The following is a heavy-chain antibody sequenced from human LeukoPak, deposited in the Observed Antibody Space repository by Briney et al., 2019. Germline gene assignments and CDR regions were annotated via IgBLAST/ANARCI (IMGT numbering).Heavy chain of an antibody. J-gene: IGHJ6*02. CDR2: ISSSSSTI. CDR3: ARDPPYGDYGMDV. D-gene: IGHD4-17*01. Sequence: GGSLRLTCAASGFTFSSYSMNWVRQAPGKGLEWVSYISSSSSTIYYADSVKGRITISRDNAKNSLYLQMNSLRAEDTAVYYCARDPPYGDYGMDVWGQGTTVTVSS. V-gene: IGHV3-48*04. CDR1: GFTFSSYS.